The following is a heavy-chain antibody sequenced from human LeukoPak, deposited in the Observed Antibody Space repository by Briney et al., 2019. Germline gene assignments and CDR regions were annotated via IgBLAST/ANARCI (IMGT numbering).Heavy chain of an antibody. CDR3: ARGHHMTTVTPADY. Sequence: GSLRLSCAASGFTFSSYAMSWVRQAPGKGLEWVSTISDIGGSTSYADSVKGRFTISRDNSKNTLYLQMSSLRAEDTAVYYCARGHHMTTVTPADYWGQGTLVTVSS. V-gene: IGHV3-23*01. CDR2: ISDIGGST. D-gene: IGHD4-17*01. CDR1: GFTFSSYA. J-gene: IGHJ4*02.